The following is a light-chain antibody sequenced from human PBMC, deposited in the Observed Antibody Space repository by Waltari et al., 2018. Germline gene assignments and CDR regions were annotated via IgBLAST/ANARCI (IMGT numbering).Light chain of an antibody. CDR2: GAS. CDR1: QGISDH. V-gene: IGKV1-16*02. J-gene: IGKJ1*01. Sequence: DIQMTQSPTSLSAFVGDGVTITCRASQGISDHLAWFQQKPGKAPKSLIYGASRLQSGVPSKFSGSGSGTDFTLTISNLRPEDIATYYCQQYKSYPWTFGQGTKVEI. CDR3: QQYKSYPWT.